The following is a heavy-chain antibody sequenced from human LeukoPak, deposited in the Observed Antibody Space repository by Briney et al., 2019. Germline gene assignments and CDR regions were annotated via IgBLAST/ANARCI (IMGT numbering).Heavy chain of an antibody. CDR1: GFTFSTYA. D-gene: IGHD3-22*01. J-gene: IGHJ4*02. CDR2: IIDSGAGT. Sequence: GGSLRLSCAASGFTFSTYAMSWVRQAPGKGLEWVSSIIDSGAGTFYADSVKGRFTISRDNSENTLYLQMNSLRAEDTALYYCAKRGSGYYFDYWGQGTLVTVSS. CDR3: AKRGSGYYFDY. V-gene: IGHV3-23*01.